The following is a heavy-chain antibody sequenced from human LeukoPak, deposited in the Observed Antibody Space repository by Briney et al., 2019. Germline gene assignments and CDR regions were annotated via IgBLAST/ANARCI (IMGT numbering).Heavy chain of an antibody. CDR3: ARGASGWYSDY. CDR2: ISADNGNT. Sequence: ASVKVSCKASGYMFTKYGITWVRQAPGQGLEWMGWISADNGNTNYAQNLQGRVTMTRDTSTNTAYMEVRSLRSDDTAVYYCARGASGWYSDYWGQGTLVTVSS. V-gene: IGHV1-18*01. J-gene: IGHJ4*02. CDR1: GYMFTKYG. D-gene: IGHD6-19*01.